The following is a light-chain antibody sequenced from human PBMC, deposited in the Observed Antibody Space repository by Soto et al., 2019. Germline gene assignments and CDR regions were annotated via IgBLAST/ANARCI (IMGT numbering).Light chain of an antibody. CDR2: GAS. V-gene: IGKV3-20*01. Sequence: EIVLTQSPGTLSLSPGERATLSCRASQSVNNNYLASYQQKRGQAPRLLVYGASTRATGIPARVSGSVSGTDFTLTISRLEPEDFEVYYCQQYGRSLTFGEGTQVEIK. CDR3: QQYGRSLT. CDR1: QSVNNNY. J-gene: IGKJ4*01.